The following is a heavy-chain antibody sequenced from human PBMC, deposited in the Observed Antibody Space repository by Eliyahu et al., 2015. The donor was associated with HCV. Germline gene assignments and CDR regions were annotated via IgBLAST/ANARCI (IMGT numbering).Heavy chain of an antibody. Sequence: EVQLLXSGGGLVXPGXSLXLSCAXSGFTFSSYALTWVRPAPGXGLEWVSDISGGGVSTYYADSVKGRFTISRDDSMSTLYLQMNSLRPEDTAVYYCVQTSVTTVGVPDYWGQGTLVTVSS. D-gene: IGHD4-17*01. CDR2: ISGGGVST. V-gene: IGHV3-23*01. CDR3: VQTSVTTVGVPDY. J-gene: IGHJ4*02. CDR1: GFTFSSYA.